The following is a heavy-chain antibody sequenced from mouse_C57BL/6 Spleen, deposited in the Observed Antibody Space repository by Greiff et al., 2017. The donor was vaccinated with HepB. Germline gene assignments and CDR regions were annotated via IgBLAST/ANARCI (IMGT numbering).Heavy chain of an antibody. Sequence: QVQLQQSGAELVRPGTSVKVSCKASGYAFTNYLIEWVKQSPGQGLEWIGVINPGSGGTNYNEKFKGKATLTADKSSSTAYMQLSSLTSEDSAVYFCARGDYYGSSHFDYWGQGTTLTVSS. CDR3: ARGDYYGSSHFDY. CDR1: GYAFTNYL. D-gene: IGHD1-1*01. CDR2: INPGSGGT. J-gene: IGHJ2*01. V-gene: IGHV1-54*01.